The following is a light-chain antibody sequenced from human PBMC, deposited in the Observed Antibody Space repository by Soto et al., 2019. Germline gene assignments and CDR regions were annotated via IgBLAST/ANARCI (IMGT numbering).Light chain of an antibody. CDR2: EVS. J-gene: IGLJ2*01. V-gene: IGLV2-8*01. Sequence: QSVLPQPPSASGSPGQSVTLSCTGTSSDVGGYDYVSWYQQHPGKAPKLMIYEVSKRPSGVPGRFSGSKSRNTASLTVSGLQTDDEADYYCSSYTGNSIVLFGGGTKLTVL. CDR1: SSDVGGYDY. CDR3: SSYTGNSIVL.